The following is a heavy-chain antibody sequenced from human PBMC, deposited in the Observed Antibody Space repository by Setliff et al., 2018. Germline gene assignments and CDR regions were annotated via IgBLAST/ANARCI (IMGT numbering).Heavy chain of an antibody. CDR2: ISAYNGKT. Sequence: GASVKVSCKASGYTLSNSILSWVRQAPGQGLEWVGWISAYNGKTYSAQEFQDRVTLTTHTSTNMGYLELRDLRSDGTAVYYCLRLVRYCTKIACQATSGDEVWGLGTLVTVSS. J-gene: IGHJ4*02. D-gene: IGHD2-8*01. V-gene: IGHV1-18*01. CDR1: GYTLSNSI. CDR3: LRLVRYCTKIACQATSGDEV.